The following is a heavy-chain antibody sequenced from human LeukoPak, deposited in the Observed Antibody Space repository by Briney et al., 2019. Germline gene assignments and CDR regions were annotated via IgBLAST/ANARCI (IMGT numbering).Heavy chain of an antibody. Sequence: GGSLRLFCEASGFTFSSYEMNWVRQAPGKGLEWVSHISSSSSSISYADSVRGRFTISRDNAKNSLFLQMNSLRAEDTAVYYCARRYCSSTSCLFDYWGQGTLVTVSS. CDR1: GFTFSSYE. V-gene: IGHV3-48*03. J-gene: IGHJ4*02. CDR3: ARRYCSSTSCLFDY. D-gene: IGHD2-2*01. CDR2: ISSSSSSI.